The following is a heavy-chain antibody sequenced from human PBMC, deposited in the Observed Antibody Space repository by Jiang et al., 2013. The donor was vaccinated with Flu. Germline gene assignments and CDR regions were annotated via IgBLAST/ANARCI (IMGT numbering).Heavy chain of an antibody. D-gene: IGHD7-27*01. Sequence: PGLVKTSETLSLTCVISGDSVSSNDATWNWIRQSPSRGLEWLGRTYSRSKWYHDYAKSVESRITINPDTAKNQFSLRLNSATPDDAAVYYCARETGGLQGYFDLWGRGTPGHRLF. CDR3: ARETGGLQGYFDL. CDR1: GDSVSSNDAT. V-gene: IGHV6-1*01. J-gene: IGHJ4*02. CDR2: TYSRSKWYH.